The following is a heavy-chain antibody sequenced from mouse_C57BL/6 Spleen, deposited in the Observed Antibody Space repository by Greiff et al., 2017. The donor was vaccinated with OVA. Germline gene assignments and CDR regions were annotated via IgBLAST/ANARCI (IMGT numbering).Heavy chain of an antibody. D-gene: IGHD1-1*01. J-gene: IGHJ1*03. CDR2: IYPGDGDT. CDR3: ARTTVVARYFDV. CDR1: GYAFSSSW. V-gene: IGHV1-82*01. Sequence: VQLQQSGPELVKPGASVKISCKASGYAFSSSWMNWVKQRPGKGLEWIGRIYPGDGDTNYNGKLKGKATLTADKSSSTAYMQLSSLTSEDSAVYFCARTTVVARYFDVWGTGTTVTVSS.